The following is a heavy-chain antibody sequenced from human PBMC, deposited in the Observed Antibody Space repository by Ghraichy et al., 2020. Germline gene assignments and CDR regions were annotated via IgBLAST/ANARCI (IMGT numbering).Heavy chain of an antibody. Sequence: GGSLRLSCAASGFTFSSYEMNWVRQAPGKGLEWVSYISSSGSTIYYADSVKGRFTISRDNAKNSLYLQMNSLRAEDTAVYYWAWHLEYCSGGSFYGYFDLWGRGTLVTVSS. CDR1: GFTFSSYE. D-gene: IGHD2-15*01. V-gene: IGHV3-48*03. J-gene: IGHJ2*01. CDR2: ISSSGSTI. CDR3: AWHLEYCSGGSFYGYFDL.